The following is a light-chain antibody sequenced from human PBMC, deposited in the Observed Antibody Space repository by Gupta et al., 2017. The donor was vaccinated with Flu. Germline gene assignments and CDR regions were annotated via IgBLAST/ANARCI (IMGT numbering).Light chain of an antibody. CDR2: AAS. CDR1: QSIGFY. Sequence: DIQMTQSPSALSACVGDRVTITCRARQSIGFYLNWYQQKPVKAHNPLIYAASSLQGGVPSRFGGTGSGTDFTLTISSLQPEDLAPYYWQQSYSPPRSFGQGTKLEIE. V-gene: IGKV1-39*01. J-gene: IGKJ2*03. CDR3: QQSYSPPRS.